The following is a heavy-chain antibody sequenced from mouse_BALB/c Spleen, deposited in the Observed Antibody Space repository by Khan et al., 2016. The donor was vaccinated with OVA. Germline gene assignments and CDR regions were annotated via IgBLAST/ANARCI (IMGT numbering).Heavy chain of an antibody. CDR2: IFPGTGTT. Sequence: QVQLKQSGAELVKPGASVKLSCKTSGYTFTSYWIQWVKQRPGQGLGWIGQIFPGTGTTYYNENLKGKATLTVDTSSSTAYMQLSSLTSEDSAVYVGARGYFGNYEFVYWGQGTLVTVSP. V-gene: IGHV1S132*01. CDR1: GYTFTSYW. D-gene: IGHD2-1*01. J-gene: IGHJ3*01. CDR3: ARGYFGNYEFVY.